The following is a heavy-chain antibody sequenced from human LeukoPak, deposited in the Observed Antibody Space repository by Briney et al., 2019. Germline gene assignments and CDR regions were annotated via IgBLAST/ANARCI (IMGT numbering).Heavy chain of an antibody. CDR3: AKANWNSPPYYYYGMDV. Sequence: GGSLRLSCAASVFTFSSYVMSWVRQAPGKGLEWVSAISGSGGSTYYADSVKGRFTISRDKSKNTLYLQMNSLRAEDTAVYYCAKANWNSPPYYYYGMDVWGQGTTVTVPS. J-gene: IGHJ6*02. CDR2: ISGSGGST. V-gene: IGHV3-23*01. CDR1: VFTFSSYV. D-gene: IGHD1-7*01.